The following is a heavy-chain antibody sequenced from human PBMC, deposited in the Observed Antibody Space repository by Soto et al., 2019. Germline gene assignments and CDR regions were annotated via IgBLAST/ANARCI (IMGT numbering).Heavy chain of an antibody. CDR1: GVTFNSYA. J-gene: IGHJ4*01. V-gene: IGHV3-30*04. Sequence: QVQLVEAWGGVVQPGRSLSLSCAASGVTFNSYALHWVRRAPGKGLEWLAGISYDAGAKNYASSVQGRFTISRYDSWRRLNLQVNTLRAGVAVLYFFVKVAGPRREFDYWGHGNLVTVSS. D-gene: IGHD2-15*01. CDR2: ISYDAGAK. CDR3: VKVAGPRREFDY.